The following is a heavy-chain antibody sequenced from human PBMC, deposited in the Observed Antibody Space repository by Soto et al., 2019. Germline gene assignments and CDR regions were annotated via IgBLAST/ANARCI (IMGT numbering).Heavy chain of an antibody. J-gene: IGHJ4*02. CDR3: AKDRVGGAFYTPLAF. CDR2: ITYDGSFQ. D-gene: IGHD3-16*01. CDR1: GFNFDNYG. Sequence: GGSLRLSCQASGFNFDNYGMHWVRQAPGKGLEWVAVITYDGSFQYYADSVKGRFTISRDNSKNTLSLHLNTLKPEDTAVYHCAKDRVGGAFYTPLAFWGQGTLVTVSS. V-gene: IGHV3-30*18.